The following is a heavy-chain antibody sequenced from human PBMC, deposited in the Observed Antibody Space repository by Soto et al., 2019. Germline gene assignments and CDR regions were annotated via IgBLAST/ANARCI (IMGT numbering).Heavy chain of an antibody. J-gene: IGHJ6*02. V-gene: IGHV3-48*02. CDR2: ISSSSSTI. CDR1: GFTFSSYS. D-gene: IGHD5-12*01. CDR3: ARRGRDGYNRYYYYGMDV. Sequence: EVQLVESGGGLVQPGGSLRLSCAASGFTFSSYSMNWVRQAPGKGLEWVSYISSSSSTIYYADSVKGRFTISRDNAKNSLYLQMNSLRDEDTAVYYCARRGRDGYNRYYYYGMDVWGQGTTVIVSS.